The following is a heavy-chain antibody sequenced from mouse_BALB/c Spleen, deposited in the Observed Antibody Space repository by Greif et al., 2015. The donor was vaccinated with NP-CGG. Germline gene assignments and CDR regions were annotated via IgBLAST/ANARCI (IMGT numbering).Heavy chain of an antibody. D-gene: IGHD2-4*01. Sequence: QVQLQQSGAELVKPGASVKLSCKASGYTFTSYWMHWVKQRPGQGLEWIGEIDPSDSYTNYNQKFKGKATLTVDKSSSTAYMQLSSLPSEDSAVYYCARNSHYDGFAHWGQGTLVTVSA. CDR1: GYTFTSYW. V-gene: IGHV1-69*02. CDR3: ARNSHYDGFAH. J-gene: IGHJ3*01. CDR2: IDPSDSYT.